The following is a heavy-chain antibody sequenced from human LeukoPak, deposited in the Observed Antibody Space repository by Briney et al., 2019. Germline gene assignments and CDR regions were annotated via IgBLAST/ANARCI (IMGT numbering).Heavy chain of an antibody. Sequence: SETLFLTCRVSGGSMRGYHWSWIRQPPGKGLEWIGYIHYTGNTNYNPSLESRVTISVDTTKNQFSLKLSSVTAADTAVYYCASSTTVVTPFDYWGQGTLVTVSS. J-gene: IGHJ4*02. CDR1: GGSMRGYH. CDR2: IHYTGNT. CDR3: ASSTTVVTPFDY. D-gene: IGHD4-23*01. V-gene: IGHV4-59*08.